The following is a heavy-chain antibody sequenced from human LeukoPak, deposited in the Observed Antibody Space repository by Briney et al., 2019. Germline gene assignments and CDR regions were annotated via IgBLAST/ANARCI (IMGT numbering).Heavy chain of an antibody. Sequence: ASVKVSCKASGYTCTSYEKQGVRQAPGQGLERMGLINPSGGSTSYAQKFQGRVTMTRDTSTSTVYMELSSLRSEDTAIYYCARDVDSSSSYDYWGQGTLVTVSS. V-gene: IGHV1-46*01. CDR2: INPSGGST. CDR3: ARDVDSSSSYDY. J-gene: IGHJ4*02. D-gene: IGHD6-6*01. CDR1: GYTCTSYE.